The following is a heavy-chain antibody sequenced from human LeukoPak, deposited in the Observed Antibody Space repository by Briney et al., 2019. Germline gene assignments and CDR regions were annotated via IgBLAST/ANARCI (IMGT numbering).Heavy chain of an antibody. Sequence: ASVKVSCKASGYTFTSYDINWVRQATGQGLEWMGWMNPNSGNTGYAQKFQGRVTITRNTSISTAYMELSSLRSEDTAVYYCARRRVWGTYRYDAESFFEFWGQGALVTVSS. V-gene: IGHV1-8*03. CDR1: GYTFTSYD. CDR3: ARRRVWGTYRYDAESFFEF. CDR2: MNPNSGNT. J-gene: IGHJ4*02. D-gene: IGHD3-16*02.